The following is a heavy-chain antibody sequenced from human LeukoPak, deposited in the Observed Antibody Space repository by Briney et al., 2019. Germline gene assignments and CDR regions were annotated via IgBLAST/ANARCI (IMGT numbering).Heavy chain of an antibody. CDR3: ARVSVAATYFRAFDI. CDR1: GYTFTSYY. J-gene: IGHJ3*02. Sequence: ASVRVSCKAAGYTFTSYYMHWLRQAPGQGLEWMGIINPSGGSPTYAQNFQGRVTMTRDTSTSTVYMDLRSLRSEDTAVYYCARVSVAATYFRAFDIWGQGTLVTVSS. CDR2: INPSGGSP. D-gene: IGHD1-26*01. V-gene: IGHV1-46*01.